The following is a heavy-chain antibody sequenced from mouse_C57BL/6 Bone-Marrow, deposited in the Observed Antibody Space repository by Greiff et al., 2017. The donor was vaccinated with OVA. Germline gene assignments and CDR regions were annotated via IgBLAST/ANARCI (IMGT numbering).Heavy chain of an antibody. V-gene: IGHV1-15*01. CDR3: TRGGGFFYAMDY. J-gene: IGHJ4*01. Sequence: QVQLQQPGAELVMPGASVKLSCKASGYTFTSYWMHWVKQTPVHGLEWIGAIDPETGGTAYNQKFKGKAILTADKSSSTAYMELRSLTSEDSAVYYCTRGGGFFYAMDYWGQGTSVTVSS. CDR1: GYTFTSYW. CDR2: IDPETGGT.